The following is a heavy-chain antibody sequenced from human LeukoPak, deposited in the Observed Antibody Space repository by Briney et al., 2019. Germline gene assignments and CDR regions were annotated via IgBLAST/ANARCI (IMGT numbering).Heavy chain of an antibody. CDR2: INHSGST. J-gene: IGHJ4*02. CDR1: GGSFSGYY. Sequence: SETLSLTCAVYGGSFSGYYWSWIRQPPGKGLEWIGEINHSGSTNYNPSLKSRVTISVDTSKNQFSLKLSSVTAADTAVYYCARDYPTGSYSLGNYFDYWGQGTLVTVSS. D-gene: IGHD1-26*01. CDR3: ARDYPTGSYSLGNYFDY. V-gene: IGHV4-34*01.